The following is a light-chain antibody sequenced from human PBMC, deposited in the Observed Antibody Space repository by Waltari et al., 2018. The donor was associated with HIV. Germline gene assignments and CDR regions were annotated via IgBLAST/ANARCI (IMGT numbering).Light chain of an antibody. CDR1: NPPSNS. CDR3: HMWDTTRVL. V-gene: IGLV3-21*04. J-gene: IGLJ2*01. Sequence: SYVLTQPPSVSVAPGKTASITCAGPNPPSNSVHWYLQKAGQAPVLVIFDDSDRRSGIPERFSGSKSGNTATLTISRVEAGDEADYYCHMWDTTRVLFGGGTKLTVL. CDR2: DDS.